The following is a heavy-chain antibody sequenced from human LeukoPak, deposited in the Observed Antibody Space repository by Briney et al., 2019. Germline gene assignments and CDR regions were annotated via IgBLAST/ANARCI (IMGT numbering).Heavy chain of an antibody. D-gene: IGHD2-2*01. CDR3: ARGRLVPAANWFDP. V-gene: IGHV1-69*05. J-gene: IGHJ5*02. CDR1: GGTFSSYA. CDR2: VIPIFGTA. Sequence: SVKVSCKASGGTFSSYAISWVRQAPGQGLEWMGGVIPIFGTANYAQKFQGRVTITTDESTSTAYMELSSLRSEDTAVYYCARGRLVPAANWFDPWGQGTLVTVSS.